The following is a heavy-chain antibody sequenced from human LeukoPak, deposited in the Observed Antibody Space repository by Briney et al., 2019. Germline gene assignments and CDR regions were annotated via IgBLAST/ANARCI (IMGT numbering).Heavy chain of an antibody. V-gene: IGHV3-30*03. CDR1: GFSFSDYN. CDR3: ARSDGYNGY. J-gene: IGHJ4*02. D-gene: IGHD5-24*01. CDR2: ISYNGINE. Sequence: SGGSLRLSCAASGFSFSDYNMHWVRQAPGKGLEWMAVISYNGINEYYADSVKGRFTISRDNSKSTLLLQMNSLRAEDTAVYYCARSDGYNGYWGQGTLVTVSS.